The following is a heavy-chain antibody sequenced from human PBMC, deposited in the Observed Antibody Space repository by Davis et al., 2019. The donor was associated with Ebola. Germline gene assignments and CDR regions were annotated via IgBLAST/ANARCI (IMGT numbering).Heavy chain of an antibody. CDR3: AREGGSYPLDY. Sequence: PGGSLRLSCAASGFTFSSYAMHWVRQAPGKGLEWVAVISYDGSNKYYADSVKGRFTISRDNSKNTLYLQMNSLRAEDTAVYYCAREGGSYPLDYWGQGTLVTVSS. CDR2: ISYDGSNK. D-gene: IGHD1-26*01. V-gene: IGHV3-30-3*01. J-gene: IGHJ4*02. CDR1: GFTFSSYA.